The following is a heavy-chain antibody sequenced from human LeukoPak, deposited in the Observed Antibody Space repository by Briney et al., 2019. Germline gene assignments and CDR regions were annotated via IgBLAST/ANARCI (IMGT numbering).Heavy chain of an antibody. D-gene: IGHD3-10*01. CDR3: AKDPSYYYGSGKLGYFQH. CDR2: ISYDGSNK. Sequence: GGSLRLSCAASGFTFSSYGMHWVRQAPGKGLEWVAVISYDGSNKYYADSVKGRFTISRDNSKNTLYLQMNSPRAEDTAVYYCAKDPSYYYGSGKLGYFQHWGQGTLVTVSS. CDR1: GFTFSSYG. V-gene: IGHV3-30*18. J-gene: IGHJ1*01.